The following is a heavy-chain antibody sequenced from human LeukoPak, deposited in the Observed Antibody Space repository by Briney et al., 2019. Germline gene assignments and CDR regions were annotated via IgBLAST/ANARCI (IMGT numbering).Heavy chain of an antibody. D-gene: IGHD3-10*01. J-gene: IGHJ4*02. CDR1: GYSISSGYY. CDR3: ARLVDYGSASH. V-gene: IGHV4-38-2*02. Sequence: SETLSLTCTVSGYSISSGYYWGWIRQPPGKGLEWIGSIYHSGSTYYNPSLKSQVTISVDTSKNQFSLKLRSVTAADTAVYYCARLVDYGSASHWGQGTLVIVSS. CDR2: IYHSGST.